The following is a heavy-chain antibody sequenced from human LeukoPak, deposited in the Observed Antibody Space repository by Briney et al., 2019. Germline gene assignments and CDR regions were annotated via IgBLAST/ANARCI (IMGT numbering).Heavy chain of an antibody. J-gene: IGHJ6*02. CDR1: GFSFDDYA. D-gene: IGHD3-22*01. Sequence: GRSLRLSCAASGFSFDDYAMHWVRQAPGKGLEWVSAISWNGNSIVYADSVKGRFTIARDNAKNSLYLQMNSLRAEDTAVYYCARDWERITMIVVAPGGMDVWGQGTTVTVSS. CDR3: ARDWERITMIVVAPGGMDV. V-gene: IGHV3-9*01. CDR2: ISWNGNSI.